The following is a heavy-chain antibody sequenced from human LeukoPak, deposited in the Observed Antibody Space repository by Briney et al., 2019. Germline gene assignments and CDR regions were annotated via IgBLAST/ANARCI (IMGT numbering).Heavy chain of an antibody. CDR2: IYYSGST. CDR1: GGSISNSSYY. V-gene: IGHV4-39*07. J-gene: IGHJ3*02. D-gene: IGHD3-10*01. CDR3: ARWLRELTAFDI. Sequence: KSSETLSLTCTVSGGSISNSSYYWGWIRQPPGKGLEWIGSIYYSGSTYYNPSLKSRVTISVDTSKNQFSLKLSSVTAADTAVYYCARWLRELTAFDIWGQGTMVTVSS.